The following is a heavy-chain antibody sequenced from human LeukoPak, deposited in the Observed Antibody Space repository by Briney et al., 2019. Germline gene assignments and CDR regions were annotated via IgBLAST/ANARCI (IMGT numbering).Heavy chain of an antibody. CDR1: GFTFSNCA. J-gene: IGHJ4*02. CDR2: ISGSGSST. V-gene: IGHV3-23*01. D-gene: IGHD3-22*01. Sequence: PGGSLRLSCAASGFTFSNCAMSWVRQAPEKGLEWVSGISGSGSSTYYADSVKGRFTISRDNSKNTLYLQMNSLRAEDTAVYYCARDLGQHYYDSSGYYYEGPTFDYWGQGTLVTVSS. CDR3: ARDLGQHYYDSSGYYYEGPTFDY.